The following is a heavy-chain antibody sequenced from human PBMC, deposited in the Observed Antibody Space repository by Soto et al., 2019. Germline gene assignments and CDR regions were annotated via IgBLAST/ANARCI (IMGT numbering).Heavy chain of an antibody. V-gene: IGHV4-34*01. CDR3: ATRITVFGLLIPPFDP. CDR2: INHSGST. D-gene: IGHD3-3*01. Sequence: SETLSLTCAVYGGSFSGYYWSWIRQPPGKGLEWIGEINHSGSTNYNPSLKSRVTISVDTSKNQFSLKLSPVTAADTAVYYCATRITVFGLLIPPFDPWGQGTQVTVS. J-gene: IGHJ5*02. CDR1: GGSFSGYY.